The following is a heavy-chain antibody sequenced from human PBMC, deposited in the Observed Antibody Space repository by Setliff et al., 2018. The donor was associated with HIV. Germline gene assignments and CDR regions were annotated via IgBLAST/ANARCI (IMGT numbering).Heavy chain of an antibody. V-gene: IGHV3-23*01. CDR3: ARDPPSWQWLFDY. CDR1: GLPFSNYA. J-gene: IGHJ4*02. Sequence: LRLSCAASGLPFSNYAITWVRQAPGKGLEWVSSITASGGTTYYADSVKGWFTISRDKSKNTQYLQMTSLRAEDTAVYYVARDPPSWQWLFDYWGQGTLVTVSS. CDR2: ITASGGTT. D-gene: IGHD6-19*01.